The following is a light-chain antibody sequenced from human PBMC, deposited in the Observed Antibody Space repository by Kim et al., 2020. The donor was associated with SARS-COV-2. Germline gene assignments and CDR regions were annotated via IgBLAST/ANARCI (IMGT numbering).Light chain of an antibody. CDR3: QQRSNWPLYS. CDR2: DAS. V-gene: IGKV3-11*01. Sequence: LSPGERATLSCRASQSVSSYLAWYQQKPGQAPRLLIYDASNRATGSPARFRGSGSGTDFTLTISSLEPEDFAVYYCQQRSNWPLYSFGQGTKLE. CDR1: QSVSSY. J-gene: IGKJ2*03.